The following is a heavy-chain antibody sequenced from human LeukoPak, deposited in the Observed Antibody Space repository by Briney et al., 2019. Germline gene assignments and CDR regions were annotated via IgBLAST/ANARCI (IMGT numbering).Heavy chain of an antibody. CDR2: VSSSGDDS. J-gene: IGHJ3*02. CDR3: ARDHKQLSWDAFDI. D-gene: IGHD4-11*01. CDR1: GFTFNNYA. V-gene: IGHV3-23*01. Sequence: PGGSLRLSCAASGFTFNNYAMNWVRQSPRKGLEWVSAVSSSGDDSYYADSVKGRFTISRDNSKNTLYLQMNGLRAEDTALYYCARDHKQLSWDAFDIWGRGTMVTVSS.